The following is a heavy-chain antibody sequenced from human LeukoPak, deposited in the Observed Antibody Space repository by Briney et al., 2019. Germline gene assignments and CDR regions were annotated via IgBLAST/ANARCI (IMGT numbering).Heavy chain of an antibody. CDR3: AKDYLTFGIFSN. Sequence: GESLKISCAASGFTFSSYAMSWVRQAPGKGLEWVSAISGSGGSTYYADSVKGRFTISRDNSKNTLYLQMNSLRAEDTAVYYCAKDYLTFGIFSNWGQGTLVTVSS. J-gene: IGHJ4*02. V-gene: IGHV3-23*01. CDR1: GFTFSSYA. D-gene: IGHD3-9*01. CDR2: ISGSGGST.